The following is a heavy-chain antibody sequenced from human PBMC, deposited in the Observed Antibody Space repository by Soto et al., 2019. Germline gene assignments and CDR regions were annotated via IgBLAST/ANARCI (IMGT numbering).Heavy chain of an antibody. V-gene: IGHV5-51*01. CDR3: AKPGAYYSGSGSNSTDDY. J-gene: IGHJ4*02. Sequence: GESLKLSCKGSGYSFTSYWIGWVRQMPGKGRQWMGIIYPGDSDTRYSPSFQGQVTISADKSINTAYLQWSSLKASDTAMYYCAKPGAYYSGSGSNSTDDYWGQGTMVTAS. D-gene: IGHD3-10*01. CDR1: GYSFTSYW. CDR2: IYPGDSDT.